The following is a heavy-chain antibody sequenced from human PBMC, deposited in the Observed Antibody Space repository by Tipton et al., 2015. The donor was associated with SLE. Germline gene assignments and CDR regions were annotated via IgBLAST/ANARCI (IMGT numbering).Heavy chain of an antibody. D-gene: IGHD6-13*01. V-gene: IGHV4-59*01. J-gene: IGHJ4*02. CDR1: GGSISSYY. CDR3: ARLVSWPYYFDY. Sequence: TLSLTCTVSGGSISSYYWSWIRQPPGKGLEWIGYIYYSGSTNYNPSLKSRVTISVDTSKNQFSLKLSSVTAAGTAVYYCARLVSWPYYFDYWGQGTLVTVSS. CDR2: IYYSGST.